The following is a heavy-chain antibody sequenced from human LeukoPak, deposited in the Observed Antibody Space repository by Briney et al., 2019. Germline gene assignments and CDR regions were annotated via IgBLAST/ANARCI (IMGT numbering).Heavy chain of an antibody. CDR3: ARGQKSVGRVLAGTTIYNYYYYMDV. V-gene: IGHV3-48*01. CDR2: ISSSSDTI. Sequence: GGSLRLSCAASGFTFSSYSMNRVRQAPGKGLEWVSYISSSSDTIYYADSVKGRFTISRDNAKNSLYLQVNSLRAEDTAVYYCARGQKSVGRVLAGTTIYNYYYYMDVWGKGTTVTVSS. D-gene: IGHD6-19*01. J-gene: IGHJ6*03. CDR1: GFTFSSYS.